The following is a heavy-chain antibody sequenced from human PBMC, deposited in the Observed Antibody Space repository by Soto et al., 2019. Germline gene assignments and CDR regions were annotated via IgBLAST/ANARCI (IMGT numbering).Heavy chain of an antibody. CDR2: VSGKNGNT. CDR1: GYTFNSHG. Sequence: QVQLVQAGVEVKKPGASVKVSCKSSGYTFNSHGIIWVRQAPGQGREWMGWVSGKNGNTNYAQKLQGRLTLTTDTSTSTAYMELRRLRSDDTAVYYCARVSSSIVLFPDSGMDVWGQRTTVTVSS. V-gene: IGHV1-18*04. J-gene: IGHJ6*02. CDR3: ARVSSSIVLFPDSGMDV. D-gene: IGHD2-8*02.